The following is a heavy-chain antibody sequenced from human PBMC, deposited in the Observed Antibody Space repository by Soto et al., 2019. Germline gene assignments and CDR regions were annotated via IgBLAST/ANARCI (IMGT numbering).Heavy chain of an antibody. CDR3: ARAPCSADDCYLDR. CDR2: ISASNGNT. Sequence: QVQLVQSGAEVKKPGASVRVSCKASGYNFTNYGISWVRQAPGQGLEWMAWISASNGNTNFAQKCLGRVTVTSDRSTTTAYMEMRRLKSGDTAVYFCARAPCSADDCYLDRGGQGTLVTVSS. V-gene: IGHV1-18*04. J-gene: IGHJ4*02. D-gene: IGHD2-21*02. CDR1: GYNFTNYG.